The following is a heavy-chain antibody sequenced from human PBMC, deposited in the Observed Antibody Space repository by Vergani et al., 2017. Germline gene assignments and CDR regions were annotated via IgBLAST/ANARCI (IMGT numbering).Heavy chain of an antibody. CDR1: GFTFSSYA. CDR3: AKAPYCSGGSCYSVPDAFDI. Sequence: VQLLESGGGLVQPGGSLRLSCAASGFTFSSYAMSWVRQAPGKGLEWVSAISGSGGSTYYADSVKGRFTISRDNSKNTLYLQMNSLRAEDTAVYYCAKAPYCSGGSCYSVPDAFDIWGQGTMVTVSS. V-gene: IGHV3-23*01. CDR2: ISGSGGST. D-gene: IGHD2-15*01. J-gene: IGHJ3*02.